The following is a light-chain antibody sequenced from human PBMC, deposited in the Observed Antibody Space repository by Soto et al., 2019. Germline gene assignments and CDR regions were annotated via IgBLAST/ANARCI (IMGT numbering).Light chain of an antibody. CDR1: SSDVGGYNY. CDR2: GVT. CDR3: SSYTSSTTLSVV. V-gene: IGLV2-14*01. J-gene: IGLJ2*01. Sequence: QSALTKPASVSGSPGQSITISCTGTSSDVGGYNYVSWYQQHPGKAPKLMIYGVTNRPSGVSNRFSGSKSGSTASLTISGLQAEDEADYYCSSYTSSTTLSVVFGGGTKLTVL.